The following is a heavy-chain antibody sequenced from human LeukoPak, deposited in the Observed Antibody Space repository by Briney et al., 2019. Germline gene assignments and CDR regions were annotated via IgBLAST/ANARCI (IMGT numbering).Heavy chain of an antibody. D-gene: IGHD6-19*01. CDR2: ISSTSITM. CDR1: GFTFSRNN. CDR3: ARETIIAVAGDL. V-gene: IGHV3-48*01. J-gene: IGHJ4*02. Sequence: GGSLRLSCAASGFTFSRNNMNWVRQAPGKGLEGVSYISSTSITMYYADSVKGRFTISRDNAKKSLYLQMNGLRADDTAVYYCARETIIAVAGDLWGQGTLVTVSS.